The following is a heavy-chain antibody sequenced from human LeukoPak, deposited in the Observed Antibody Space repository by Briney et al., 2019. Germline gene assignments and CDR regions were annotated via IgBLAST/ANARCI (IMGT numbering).Heavy chain of an antibody. J-gene: IGHJ4*02. D-gene: IGHD2-15*01. CDR3: AKEDLYCSGGSCYRLPFDY. Sequence: GGSLRLSCAASGFTFSSYAMSWVRQAPGKGLEWVSAISGSGGSTYYADSVKGRFTISRDNSKNTLYLQMNSLRAEDTAVYYCAKEDLYCSGGSCYRLPFDYWGQGTLVTVSS. CDR1: GFTFSSYA. V-gene: IGHV3-23*01. CDR2: ISGSGGST.